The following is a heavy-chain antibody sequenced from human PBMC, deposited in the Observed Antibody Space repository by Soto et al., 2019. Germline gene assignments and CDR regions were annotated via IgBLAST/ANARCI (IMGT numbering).Heavy chain of an antibody. CDR3: ARGSVATTVADY. CDR2: INPNSGGT. J-gene: IGHJ4*02. V-gene: IGHV1-2*04. Sequence: MWSAQHAPGQGLEWMGWINPNSGGTNYAQKFQGWVTMTRDTSISTAYMELSRLRSDDTAVYYCARGSVATTVADYWGQGTLVTVSS. D-gene: IGHD5-12*01.